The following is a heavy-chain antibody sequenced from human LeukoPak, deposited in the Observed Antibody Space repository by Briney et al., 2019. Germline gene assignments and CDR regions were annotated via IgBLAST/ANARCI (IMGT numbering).Heavy chain of an antibody. V-gene: IGHV3-66*01. CDR1: GFTVSRNY. CDR3: ARAGPSSSWHQFDY. CDR2: IYSGGRT. J-gene: IGHJ4*02. Sequence: GRSLRLACAASGFTVSRNYISWVRQAPGKGLEWVLVIYSGGRTYYAASVKSRFTIHRDNSKNTLYLQMNSLRAEETAVYYCARAGPSSSWHQFDYWGQGTLVTVSS. D-gene: IGHD6-13*01.